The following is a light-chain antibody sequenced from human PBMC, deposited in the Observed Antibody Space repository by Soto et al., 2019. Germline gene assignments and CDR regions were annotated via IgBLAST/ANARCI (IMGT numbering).Light chain of an antibody. Sequence: ETVLTQSPATLSLSPGERATLSCRASQSVNSYLAWYQQKPGQAPRLLIYHASNRATGIPARFIGSGSGTDSTLTISSLAHEDFAYYYCQQSNSSPRTFGQGTKVDNK. J-gene: IGKJ1*01. CDR2: HAS. V-gene: IGKV3-11*01. CDR3: QQSNSSPRT. CDR1: QSVNSY.